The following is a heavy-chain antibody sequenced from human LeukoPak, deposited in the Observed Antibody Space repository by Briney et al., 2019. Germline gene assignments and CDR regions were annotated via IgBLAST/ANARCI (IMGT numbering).Heavy chain of an antibody. CDR1: GYSISSSYY. J-gene: IGHJ5*02. CDR2: IYHSGST. V-gene: IGHV4-38-2*01. Sequence: SETLSLTCAVSGYSISSSYYWGWIRRPPGKGLEWIGSIYHSGSTYYNPSLKSRVTISVDTSKNQFSLRLSSVTAADTAVYYCARGVAVAANWFDPWGQGTLVTVSS. CDR3: ARGVAVAANWFDP. D-gene: IGHD6-19*01.